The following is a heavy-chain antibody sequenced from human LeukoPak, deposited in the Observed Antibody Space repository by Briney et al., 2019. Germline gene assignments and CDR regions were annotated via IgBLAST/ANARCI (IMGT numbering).Heavy chain of an antibody. CDR3: ARGLWGLAAGTGDYYYYYMDV. V-gene: IGHV1-69*13. Sequence: ASVKVSCKASGGTFSSYAISWVRQAPGQGLEWMGGIIPIFGTANYAQKFQGRVTITADESTSTAYMELSSLRSEDTAVYYCARGLWGLAAGTGDYYYYYMDVWGKGTTVTVSS. J-gene: IGHJ6*03. D-gene: IGHD6-13*01. CDR2: IIPIFGTA. CDR1: GGTFSSYA.